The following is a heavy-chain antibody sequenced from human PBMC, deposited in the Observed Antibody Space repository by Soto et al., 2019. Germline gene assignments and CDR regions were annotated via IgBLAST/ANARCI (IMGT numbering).Heavy chain of an antibody. CDR1: GGFVSSGSYY. CDR3: ARVERGTATPVVDAFDI. J-gene: IGHJ3*02. V-gene: IGHV4-34*01. Sequence: QVQLQQWGAGLLKPSETLSLTCAVYGGFVSSGSYYWSWIRQPPGKGLEWIGEMSHSGGTHFNPSLTSRVTISVDTSKNQFSLTMSSVTAADTALYYCARVERGTATPVVDAFDIWGPGTMVTVSS. D-gene: IGHD2-21*02. CDR2: MSHSGGT.